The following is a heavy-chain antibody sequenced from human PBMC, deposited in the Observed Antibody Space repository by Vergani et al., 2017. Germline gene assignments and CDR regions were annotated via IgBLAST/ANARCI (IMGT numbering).Heavy chain of an antibody. CDR2: ISWNSGSI. CDR3: AKDKGIAAAGIFDY. CDR1: GFTFDDYA. V-gene: IGHV3-9*01. J-gene: IGHJ4*02. Sequence: EVQLVESGGGLVQPGRSLRLSCAASGFTFDDYAMHWVRQAPGKGLEWVSGISWNSGSIGYADSVKGRFTISRDNAKNSLYLQMNSLRAEDTALYYCAKDKGIAAAGIFDYWGQGTLVTVSS. D-gene: IGHD6-13*01.